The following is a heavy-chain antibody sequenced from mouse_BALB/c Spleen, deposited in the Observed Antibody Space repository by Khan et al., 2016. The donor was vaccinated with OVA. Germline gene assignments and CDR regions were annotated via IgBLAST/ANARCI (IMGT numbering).Heavy chain of an antibody. CDR1: GYSFTDYN. Sequence: VQLKQSGPELVKPGASVKVSCKASGYSFTDYNMFWVKQSLGQTLEWIGYIDPYTGGTNYNQKFMGRATLTVDKSSSTAFMHLHSLTSGDSAVYYCALSYLYGSGFDYWGQGTLLTVSA. CDR3: ALSYLYGSGFDY. V-gene: IGHV1S135*01. CDR2: IDPYTGGT. D-gene: IGHD1-1*01. J-gene: IGHJ2*01.